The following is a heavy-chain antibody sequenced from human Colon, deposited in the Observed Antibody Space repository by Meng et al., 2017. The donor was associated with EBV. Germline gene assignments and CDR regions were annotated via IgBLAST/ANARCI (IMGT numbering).Heavy chain of an antibody. D-gene: IGHD2-21*01. Sequence: SRPGLVQPSLPLSLTSTCSGGSMSSGNYSWSWIRQPPGKGLEVIGYIHHSGSAYYNPSLKSRVSISVDTSKNQFSLNLNSMTAADTAVYYCASFDHIPRRNYFDYWGQGTLVTVSS. CDR1: GGSMSSGNYS. V-gene: IGHV4-30-4*01. J-gene: IGHJ4*02. CDR2: IHHSGSA. CDR3: ASFDHIPRRNYFDY.